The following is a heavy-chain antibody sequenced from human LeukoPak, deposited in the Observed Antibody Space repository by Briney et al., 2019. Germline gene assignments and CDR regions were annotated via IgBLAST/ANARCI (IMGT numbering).Heavy chain of an antibody. V-gene: IGHV1-8*01. J-gene: IGHJ6*03. CDR1: GYTFTSYD. Sequence: ASVKASCKASGYTFTSYDINWVRQATGQGLEWMGWMNPNSGNTGYAQKFQGRVTMTRNTSISTAYMELSSLRSEDTAVYYCARAGLYYYYMDVWGKGTTVTVSS. D-gene: IGHD6-19*01. CDR3: ARAGLYYYYMDV. CDR2: MNPNSGNT.